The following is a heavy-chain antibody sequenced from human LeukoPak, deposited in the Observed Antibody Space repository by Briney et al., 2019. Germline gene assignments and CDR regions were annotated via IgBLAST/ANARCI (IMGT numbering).Heavy chain of an antibody. CDR2: IIPIFGTA. Sequence: GASVKVSCKASGGTFSSYAISWVRQAPGQGLEWMGGIIPIFGTANYTQKFQGRVTITADESTSTAYMELSSLRSEDTAVYYCARGAGGGGVDYWGQGTLVTVSS. V-gene: IGHV1-69*13. J-gene: IGHJ4*02. CDR1: GGTFSSYA. CDR3: ARGAGGGGVDY. D-gene: IGHD3-16*01.